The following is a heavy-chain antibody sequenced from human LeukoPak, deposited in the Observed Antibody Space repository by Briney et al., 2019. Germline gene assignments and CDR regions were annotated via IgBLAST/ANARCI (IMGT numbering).Heavy chain of an antibody. V-gene: IGHV1-8*03. J-gene: IGHJ6*03. D-gene: IGHD4-23*01. CDR3: ARVPGNAGYYYYYMDV. Sequence: GASVKVSCKASGYTFTSYDINWVRQATGQGLEWMGWMNPNSGNTGYAQKFQGRVTITRNTSISTAYMELSSLRSEDTAVYYCARVPGNAGYYYYYMDVWGKGTTVTVSS. CDR1: GYTFTSYD. CDR2: MNPNSGNT.